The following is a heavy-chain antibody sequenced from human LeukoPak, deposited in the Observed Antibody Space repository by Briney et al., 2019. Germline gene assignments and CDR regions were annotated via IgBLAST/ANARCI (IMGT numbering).Heavy chain of an antibody. CDR1: GFTFSSYE. V-gene: IGHV3-21*01. CDR3: ARDKIVGATHFDY. J-gene: IGHJ4*02. D-gene: IGHD1-26*01. Sequence: PGGSLRLSCAASGFTFSSYEMNWVRQAPGKGLEWVSSISSSSSYIYYADSVKGRFTISRDNAKNSLYLQMNSLRAEDTAVYYCARDKIVGATHFDYWGQGTLVTVSS. CDR2: ISSSSSYI.